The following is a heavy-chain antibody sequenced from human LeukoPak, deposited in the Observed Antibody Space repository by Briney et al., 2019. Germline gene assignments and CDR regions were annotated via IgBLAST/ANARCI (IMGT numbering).Heavy chain of an antibody. Sequence: SETLSLTCTVSVGSISSYVWSWIRQPPGKGLEWIGCIYYSGSTNYNPSLKSRVTISVDTSKNQFSLKLSSVTAADTAVYYCARSSRGLALEFDYWGQGTLVTVSS. CDR2: IYYSGST. J-gene: IGHJ4*02. D-gene: IGHD1-1*01. CDR3: ARSSRGLALEFDY. V-gene: IGHV4-59*01. CDR1: VGSISSYV.